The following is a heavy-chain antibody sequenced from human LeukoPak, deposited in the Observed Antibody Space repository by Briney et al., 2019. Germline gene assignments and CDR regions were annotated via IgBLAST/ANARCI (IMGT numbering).Heavy chain of an antibody. CDR2: INHSGST. D-gene: IGHD3-22*01. CDR3: ARNSVPSFYSDTSGYFYY. CDR1: GGSFSGYY. V-gene: IGHV4-34*01. J-gene: IGHJ4*02. Sequence: SETLSLTCGVSGGSFSGYYFSWVRQSPEKGLEWIGEINHSGSTNYHPSLKSRVTISVDTAKKQISLKLNSVTAADTAVYYCARNSVPSFYSDTSGYFYYWGQGTLVTVSS.